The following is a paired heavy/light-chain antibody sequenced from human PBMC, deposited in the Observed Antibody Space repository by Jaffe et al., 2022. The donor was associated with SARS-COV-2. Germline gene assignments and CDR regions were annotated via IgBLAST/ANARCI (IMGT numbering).Heavy chain of an antibody. CDR2: IGGSGKTI. D-gene: IGHD2-15*01. CDR1: GFTLSSYE. Sequence: EVQLVESGGGLVQPGGSLRLSCAASGFTLSSYEMNWVRQAPGKGLEWVSHIGGSGKTIYYADSVRGRFTISRDNAKNSLYLQMKSLRAEDTAVYYCARRYCSSSSCLFDFWGQGTLVTVSS. V-gene: IGHV3-48*03. J-gene: IGHJ4*02. CDR3: ARRYCSSSSCLFDF.
Light chain of an antibody. V-gene: IGKV6D-21*02. CDR1: QSIGSN. J-gene: IGKJ2*01. CDR3: HQSRSLPYT. CDR2: YSS. Sequence: EIVLTQSPDFQSVTPKEKVTITCRASQSIGSNLHWYQQKPDQSPKLLIKYSSQSISGVPSRFSGSGFGTDFTLTINSLEAEDAAAYYCHQSRSLPYTFGQGTKLEIK.